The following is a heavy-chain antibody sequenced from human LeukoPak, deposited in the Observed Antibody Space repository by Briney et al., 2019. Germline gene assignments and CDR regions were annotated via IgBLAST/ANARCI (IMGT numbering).Heavy chain of an antibody. D-gene: IGHD3-3*01. J-gene: IGHJ4*02. CDR2: ISSSSSTI. V-gene: IGHV3-48*04. CDR3: AKAGITIFGVVMSYFDY. Sequence: GGSLRLSCAASGFTFSSYSMNWVRQAPGKGLEWVSYISSSSSTIYYADSVKGRFTISRDNAKNSLYLQMNSLRAEDTAVYYCAKAGITIFGVVMSYFDYWGQGTLVTVSS. CDR1: GFTFSSYS.